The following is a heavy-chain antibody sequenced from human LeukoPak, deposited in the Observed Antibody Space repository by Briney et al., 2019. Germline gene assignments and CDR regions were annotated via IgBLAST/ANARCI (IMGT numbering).Heavy chain of an antibody. D-gene: IGHD3-22*01. Sequence: GGSLRLSCAASGFTFSSYSMNWVRQAPGKGLEWVSSISSSSSYIYYADSVKGRFTISRDNSKNTLYLQMNSLRAEDTAVYYCAKDQFSSGYPNYFDYWGQGTLVTVSS. CDR1: GFTFSSYS. V-gene: IGHV3-21*04. J-gene: IGHJ4*02. CDR3: AKDQFSSGYPNYFDY. CDR2: ISSSSSYI.